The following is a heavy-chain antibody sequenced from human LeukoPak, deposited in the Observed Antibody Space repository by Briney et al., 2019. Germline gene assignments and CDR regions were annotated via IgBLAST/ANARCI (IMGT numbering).Heavy chain of an antibody. Sequence: SQTLSLTCTVSGGSISSGGYYWSWIRQHPGKGLEWIGYIYYSGSTYYNPSLKSRVTISVDTSKNQFSLKLSSVTAADTAVYYCAREKDRNYGWFDPRGQGTLVTVSS. D-gene: IGHD1-14*01. V-gene: IGHV4-31*03. CDR3: AREKDRNYGWFDP. J-gene: IGHJ5*02. CDR2: IYYSGST. CDR1: GGSISSGGYY.